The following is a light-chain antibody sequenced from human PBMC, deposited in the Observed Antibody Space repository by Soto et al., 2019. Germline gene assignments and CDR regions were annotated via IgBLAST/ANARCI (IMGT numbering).Light chain of an antibody. J-gene: IGKJ4*01. CDR1: QSISSY. CDR2: AAS. Sequence: DILLTQSPSTLSVSLGERATITCRASQSISSYLTWYQQKPGKPPRLLIYAASIMPAGIPARFSASGSGTDFTLTISSLEPEDFAVYYCQQRFNSPLTFGGGTKVEIK. CDR3: QQRFNSPLT. V-gene: IGKV3-11*01.